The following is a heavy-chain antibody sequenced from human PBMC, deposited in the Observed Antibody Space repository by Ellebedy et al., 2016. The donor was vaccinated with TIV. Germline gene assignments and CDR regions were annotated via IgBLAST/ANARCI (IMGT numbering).Heavy chain of an antibody. CDR1: GFTFGDYY. D-gene: IGHD3-22*01. Sequence: GESLKISCAASGFTFGDYYMNWIRQAPGKGLEWVSYISGSSSYTNYADSVKGRFTISRDNAKNSLFLQMNSLRAEDAAVYYCARAPPRIVVVSLYYYGMDVWGQGTTVSVSS. CDR3: ARAPPRIVVVSLYYYGMDV. J-gene: IGHJ6*02. CDR2: ISGSSSYT. V-gene: IGHV3-11*06.